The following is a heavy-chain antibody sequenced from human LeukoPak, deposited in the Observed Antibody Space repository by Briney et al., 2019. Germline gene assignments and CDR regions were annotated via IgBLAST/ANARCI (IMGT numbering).Heavy chain of an antibody. V-gene: IGHV3-49*04. CDR3: TRVVVVPAYYYYYMDV. J-gene: IGHJ6*03. CDR2: IRSKAYGGTT. Sequence: PGGSLRLSCTASGFTFGDYAMSWVRQAPGKGLEWVGFIRSKAYGGTTEYAASVKGRFTISRDDSKSIAYLQMNSLKTKDTAVYYCTRVVVVPAYYYYYMDVWGKGTTVTVSS. CDR1: GFTFGDYA. D-gene: IGHD2-2*01.